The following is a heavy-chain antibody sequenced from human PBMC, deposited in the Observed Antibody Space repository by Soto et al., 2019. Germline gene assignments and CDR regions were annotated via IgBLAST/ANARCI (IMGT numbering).Heavy chain of an antibody. CDR2: ILYAGSKK. J-gene: IGHJ6*02. V-gene: IGHV3-30-3*01. D-gene: IGHD3-22*01. CDR3: ARDFRTYYYDSSGYYHYYYYYGMDV. Sequence: GSPRISREASLFPFRSLSMPWGPQAPGKGAGGGAVILYAGSKKNYADSLKCRVTMSRDNSKNTMYLQMNSRRAEDTAVYYCARDFRTYYYDSSGYYHYYYYYGMDVWGQGTTVTVSS. CDR1: LFPFRSLS.